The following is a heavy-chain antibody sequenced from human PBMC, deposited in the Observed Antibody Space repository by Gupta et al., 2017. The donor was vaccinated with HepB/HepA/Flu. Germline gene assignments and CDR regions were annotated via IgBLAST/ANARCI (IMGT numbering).Heavy chain of an antibody. CDR3: ARTYDSGSFSLY. D-gene: IGHD3-10*01. J-gene: IGHJ4*02. CDR1: GFPFSTYA. CDR2: ISHNGYYT. Sequence: EVQLLESGGGLVQPGGSLRLSCAASGFPFSTYAMTWVRQAPGKGLEWVSSISHNGYYTYYADVVKGRFTISRDNSKNTFYVQMNSLRADDTDVYFCARTYDSGSFSLYWGQGTPVAVSS. V-gene: IGHV3-23*01.